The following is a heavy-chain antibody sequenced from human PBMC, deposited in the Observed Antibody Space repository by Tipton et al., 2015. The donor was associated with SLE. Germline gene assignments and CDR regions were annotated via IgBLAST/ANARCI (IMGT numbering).Heavy chain of an antibody. D-gene: IGHD1-26*01. J-gene: IGHJ4*02. V-gene: IGHV3-7*01. CDR1: GFSFSMCW. CDR3: ARYSRGSLDS. Sequence: SLRLSCAASGFSFSMCWMTWVRQTPEKGLEWVANINQDESARYYADSVRGRFTISRDNAKNTLYLQMNSLRAEDTAVYYCARYSRGSLDSWGQGTLVTVSS. CDR2: INQDESAR.